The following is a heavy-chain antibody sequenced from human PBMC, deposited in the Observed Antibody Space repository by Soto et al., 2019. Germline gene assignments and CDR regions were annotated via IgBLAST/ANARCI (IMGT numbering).Heavy chain of an antibody. Sequence: QVQLVQSGAEVKKPGSSVTVSCTTSGGTFSSYSISWVRQAPGQGLEWMGGNIPIFGTANYAQKFQGRVTITADESTRTTYMEVSSLRSDDTAVYYCAREAEYYSSGYCFFYWGQGTLVTVSS. V-gene: IGHV1-69*01. J-gene: IGHJ4*02. CDR3: AREAEYYSSGYCFFY. CDR2: NIPIFGTA. CDR1: GGTFSSYS. D-gene: IGHD3-22*01.